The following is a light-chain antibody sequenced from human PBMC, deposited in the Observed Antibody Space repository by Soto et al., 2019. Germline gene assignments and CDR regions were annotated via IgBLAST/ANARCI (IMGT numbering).Light chain of an antibody. CDR2: TIS. Sequence: DVQLTQSPSFLAVSVGDRLTITCRASQDIKRFLAWYQQKPGKAPKLLIYTISTLQSGVPSRFSGSGSGTEFTLTISSLQPDDFATYYCQQVNTYPVTFGGGTKVEI. CDR1: QDIKRF. CDR3: QQVNTYPVT. V-gene: IGKV1-9*01. J-gene: IGKJ4*01.